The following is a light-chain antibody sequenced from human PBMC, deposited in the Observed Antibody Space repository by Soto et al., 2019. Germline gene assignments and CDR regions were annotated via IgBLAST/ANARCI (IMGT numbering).Light chain of an antibody. Sequence: IVLTQSPGTLSLSPGERATLSCRSSESVYESQIACYQQKAGQAPRLVIYAISSSAAGIPDRFSGSGSGTDSPPSISRLAPEDFAVYYCQQRSNWPQTFGQGTKVDIK. V-gene: IGKV3D-20*02. CDR2: AIS. CDR3: QQRSNWPQT. J-gene: IGKJ1*01. CDR1: ESVYESQ.